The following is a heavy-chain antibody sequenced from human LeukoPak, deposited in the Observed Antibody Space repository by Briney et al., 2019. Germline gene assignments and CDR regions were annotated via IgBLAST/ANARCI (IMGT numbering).Heavy chain of an antibody. CDR2: INWNGGST. V-gene: IGHV3-20*04. CDR1: GFTFDDYG. D-gene: IGHD2-2*01. J-gene: IGHJ4*02. Sequence: RPGGSLRLSCAASGFTFDDYGMSWVRQAPGKGLEWVSGINWNGGSTGYADSVKGRFTISRDNAKNSLYLRMNSLRAEDTALYYCARGGGYCSSTSCYVPSNPFDYWGQGTLVTVSS. CDR3: ARGGGYCSSTSCYVPSNPFDY.